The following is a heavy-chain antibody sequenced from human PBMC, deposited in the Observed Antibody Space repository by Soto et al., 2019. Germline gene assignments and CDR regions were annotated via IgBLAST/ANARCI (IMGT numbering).Heavy chain of an antibody. V-gene: IGHV3-23*01. CDR3: AKDRERGDVPPTYMDV. Sequence: EVQLLESGGALVQPGGSLRLSCAASGFTFNNYAMSWVRQAPGKGLEWVSAISGGGGSTYYADSVKGRFSISRDNSKNRLYLQMNSLRADDTAVYYCAKDRERGDVPPTYMDVWGKGTTVTVSS. CDR2: ISGGGGST. D-gene: IGHD2-21*01. J-gene: IGHJ6*03. CDR1: GFTFNNYA.